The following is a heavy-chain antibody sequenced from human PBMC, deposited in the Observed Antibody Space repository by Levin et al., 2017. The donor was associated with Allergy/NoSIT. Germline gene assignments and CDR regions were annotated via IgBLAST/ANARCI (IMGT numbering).Heavy chain of an antibody. V-gene: IGHV3-74*01. D-gene: IGHD1-1*01. Sequence: PGASVKVSCAASGFTFSSYWMHWVRQAPGKGLVWVSRMNSDGSSTTYADSVRGRFTISRDNAKNTLYLQMNSLRAEDTAVYYCAREEVATGNWYFDLWGRGTLVTVSS. CDR2: MNSDGSST. CDR1: GFTFSSYW. CDR3: AREEVATGNWYFDL. J-gene: IGHJ2*01.